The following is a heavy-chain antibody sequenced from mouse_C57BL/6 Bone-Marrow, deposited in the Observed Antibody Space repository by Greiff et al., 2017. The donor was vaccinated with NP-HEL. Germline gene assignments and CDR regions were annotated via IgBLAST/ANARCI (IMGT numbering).Heavy chain of an antibody. J-gene: IGHJ4*01. V-gene: IGHV5-4*01. D-gene: IGHD4-1*01. CDR3: ARDRDWGDYAMDY. CDR2: ISDGGSYT. CDR1: GFTFSSYA. Sequence: EVQVVESGGGLVKPGGSLKLSCAASGFTFSSYAMSWVRQTPEKRLEWVATISDGGSYTYYPDNVKGRFTISRDNAKNNLNLQMSHLKSEDTAMYHCARDRDWGDYAMDYWGQGTSVTVSS.